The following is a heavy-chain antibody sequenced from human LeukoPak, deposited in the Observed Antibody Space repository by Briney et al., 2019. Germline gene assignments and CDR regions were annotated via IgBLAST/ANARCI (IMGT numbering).Heavy chain of an antibody. Sequence: GGSLRLSCAASGFTFSSFGMHWARQAPGKGLEWVAVIWYDGSNRYYADSVKGRFTISRDNSKNTVYLQMNSLRAEDTAVYYSARAYCSSSSCYEDFDYWGQGTLVTVSS. D-gene: IGHD2-2*01. CDR2: IWYDGSNR. CDR1: GFTFSSFG. V-gene: IGHV3-33*01. J-gene: IGHJ4*02. CDR3: ARAYCSSSSCYEDFDY.